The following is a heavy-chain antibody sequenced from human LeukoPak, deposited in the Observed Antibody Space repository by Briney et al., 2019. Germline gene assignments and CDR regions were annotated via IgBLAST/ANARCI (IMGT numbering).Heavy chain of an antibody. J-gene: IGHJ4*02. V-gene: IGHV1-46*01. CDR2: IIPSGGSP. Sequence: GASVKVSCKASGYTFTRYYIHWVRQAPGQGLEWMGIIIPSGGSPMYARKFQGRVTMTTHTSTSTVYMESNTLRSEDTAVYYCARDRRDGYNFWASLSYFAYTGQGTPVSVSS. D-gene: IGHD5-24*01. CDR3: ARDRRDGYNFWASLSYFAY. CDR1: GYTFTRYY.